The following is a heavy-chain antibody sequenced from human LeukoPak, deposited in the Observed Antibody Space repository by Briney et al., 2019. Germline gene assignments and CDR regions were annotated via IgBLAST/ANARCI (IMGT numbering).Heavy chain of an antibody. CDR1: GYTFTSYD. J-gene: IGHJ4*02. D-gene: IGHD1-26*01. Sequence: ASVKVSCKASGYTFTSYDVNWVRQATGQGLEWMGWMTPNSGNTGYAQKFQGRVTMTRNTSLSTAYMELSSLRSEDTAVYYCARGYSGSDFDYWGQGTLVTVSS. CDR3: ARGYSGSDFDY. V-gene: IGHV1-8*01. CDR2: MTPNSGNT.